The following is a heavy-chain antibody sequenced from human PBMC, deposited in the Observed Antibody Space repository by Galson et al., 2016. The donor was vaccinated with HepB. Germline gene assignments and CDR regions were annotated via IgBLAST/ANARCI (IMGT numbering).Heavy chain of an antibody. CDR2: LSPAVTDK. CDR1: GVTFNDSW. V-gene: IGHV3-7*01. Sequence: SLRLSCAASGVTFNDSWMTCVRQAPGKGLEWVANLSPAVTDKRYAGSVKGRFTISRDNPNNSVFLQMSSLRAEDTALYYCARVDYTDEGINVWGQGTTVTVSS. CDR3: ARVDYTDEGINV. D-gene: IGHD4-11*01. J-gene: IGHJ6*02.